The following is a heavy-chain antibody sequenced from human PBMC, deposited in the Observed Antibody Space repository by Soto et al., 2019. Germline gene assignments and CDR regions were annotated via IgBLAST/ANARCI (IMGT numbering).Heavy chain of an antibody. CDR3: ARGRVYSNPYYYYYGMDV. CDR1: GGSFSGYY. CDR2: INHSGST. D-gene: IGHD4-4*01. V-gene: IGHV4-34*01. J-gene: IGHJ6*02. Sequence: SETLSLTCAVYGGSFSGYYWSWIRQPPGKGLEWIGEINHSGSTNYNPSLKSRVTISVDTSKNQFSLKLSSVTAADTAVYYFARGRVYSNPYYYYYGMDVWGQGTTVTVSS.